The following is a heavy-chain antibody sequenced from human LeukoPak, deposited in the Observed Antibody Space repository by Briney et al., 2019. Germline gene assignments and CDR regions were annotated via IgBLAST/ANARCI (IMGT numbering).Heavy chain of an antibody. D-gene: IGHD1-26*01. J-gene: IGHJ4*02. V-gene: IGHV3-30-3*01. CDR3: ARDRAHSGSYFDY. CDR1: GFTFSSYA. Sequence: PGGSLRLSCATSGFTFSSYAMHWVRQAPGKGLEWVAVISYDGSNKYYADSVKGRFTISRDNSKNTLYLQMNSLRAEDTAVYYCARDRAHSGSYFDYWGQGTLVTVSS. CDR2: ISYDGSNK.